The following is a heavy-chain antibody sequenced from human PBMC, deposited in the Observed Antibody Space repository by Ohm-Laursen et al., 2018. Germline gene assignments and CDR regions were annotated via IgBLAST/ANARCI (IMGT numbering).Heavy chain of an antibody. V-gene: IGHV4-59*08. J-gene: IGHJ3*02. CDR3: ARLWFDYYDSFDI. CDR2: IYYSGST. Sequence: SQTLSLTCSVNGGSFNAYYWTWIRQPPGKGLEWIGYIYYSGSTNYNPSLKSRVTISVDTSKNHFSLKLSSVTAADTAVYYCARLWFDYYDSFDIWGQGTMVTVSS. D-gene: IGHD3-22*01. CDR1: GGSFNAYY.